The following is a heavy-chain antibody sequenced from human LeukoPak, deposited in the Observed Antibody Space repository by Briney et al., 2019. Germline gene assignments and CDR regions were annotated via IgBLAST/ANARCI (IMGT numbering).Heavy chain of an antibody. CDR3: ARDRDSGYENWFDP. Sequence: GGSLRLSCAASGFTFSNFEMNWVRQIPGKGLEWLSFITRSSRIIYYADSVKGRFTISRDNANNSLHLQMNSLRVEDTAVYYCARDRDSGYENWFDPWGQGTLVTVSS. D-gene: IGHD5-12*01. CDR2: ITRSSRII. J-gene: IGHJ5*02. CDR1: GFTFSNFE. V-gene: IGHV3-48*01.